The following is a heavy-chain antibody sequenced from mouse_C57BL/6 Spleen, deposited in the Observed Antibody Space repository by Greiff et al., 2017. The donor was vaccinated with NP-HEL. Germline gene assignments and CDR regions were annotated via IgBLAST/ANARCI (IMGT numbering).Heavy chain of an antibody. CDR3: ARHTDGYYVAY. J-gene: IGHJ3*01. Sequence: DVMLVESGGDLVKPGGSLKLSCAASGFTFSSYGMSWVRQTPDKRLEWVATISSGGSYTYYPDSVKGRFTISRDNAKNTLYLQMSSLKSEDTAMYYCARHTDGYYVAYWGQGTLVTVSA. D-gene: IGHD2-3*01. CDR1: GFTFSSYG. V-gene: IGHV5-6*02. CDR2: ISSGGSYT.